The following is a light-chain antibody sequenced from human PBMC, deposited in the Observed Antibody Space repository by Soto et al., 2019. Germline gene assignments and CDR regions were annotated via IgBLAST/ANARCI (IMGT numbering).Light chain of an antibody. CDR2: GAS. V-gene: IGKV3-20*01. CDR1: LNVNSY. J-gene: IGKJ5*01. Sequence: EIVMTQSPATLSVSPGERATLSCRASLNVNSYLAWCQKHHGQAPRLLIYGASSRDTGIPDRFSGRGSRTDFTLTLSRVEPEDFEVYHCQQYGNEPITFGQGTRLEIK. CDR3: QQYGNEPIT.